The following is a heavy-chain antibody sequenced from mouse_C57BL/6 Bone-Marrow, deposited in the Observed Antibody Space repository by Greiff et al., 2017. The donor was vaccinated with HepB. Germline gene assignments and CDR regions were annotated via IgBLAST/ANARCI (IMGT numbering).Heavy chain of an antibody. D-gene: IGHD1-1*01. J-gene: IGHJ1*03. CDR1: GYAFSSSW. Sequence: LQESGPELVKPGASVKISCKASGYAFSSSWMNWVKQRPGKGLEWIGRIYPGDGDTNYNGKFKGKATLTADKSSSTAYMQLSSLTSEDSAVYFCARITTVPRYFDVWGTGTTVTVSS. V-gene: IGHV1-82*01. CDR2: IYPGDGDT. CDR3: ARITTVPRYFDV.